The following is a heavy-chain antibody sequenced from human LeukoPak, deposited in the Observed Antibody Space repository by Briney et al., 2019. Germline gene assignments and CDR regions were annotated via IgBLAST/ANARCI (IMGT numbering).Heavy chain of an antibody. J-gene: IGHJ6*02. CDR2: IYSSGST. V-gene: IGHV4-4*07. CDR3: ARDRIGCSSTSCYVYYYYGMDV. CDR1: GGSISSYY. D-gene: IGHD2-2*01. Sequence: SETLSLTCTVSGGSISSYYWSWLRQPAGKGLEWFGRIYSSGSTNYNPSLKSRVTMSVDTSKNQFSLKLSSVTAADTAVYYCARDRIGCSSTSCYVYYYYGMDVWGQGTTVTVSS.